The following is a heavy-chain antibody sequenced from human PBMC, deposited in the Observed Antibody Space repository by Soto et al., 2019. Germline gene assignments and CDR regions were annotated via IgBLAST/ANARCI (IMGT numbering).Heavy chain of an antibody. CDR3: ARDLEYRDGNISHLDY. J-gene: IGHJ4*02. CDR1: GGTFRNHV. Sequence: SVKVSCKASGGTFRNHVFNWVRQAPGQGLEWMGGIIPIIGTPNYAQKFQGRVTITADASTNTVYLDVSSLRSQDTAVYYCARDLEYRDGNISHLDYWGQGTLVTVSS. CDR2: IIPIIGTP. V-gene: IGHV1-69*13. D-gene: IGHD1-1*01.